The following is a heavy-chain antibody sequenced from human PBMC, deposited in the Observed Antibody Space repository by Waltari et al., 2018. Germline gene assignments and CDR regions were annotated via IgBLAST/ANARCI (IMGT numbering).Heavy chain of an antibody. J-gene: IGHJ6*03. CDR3: ARGTKYCTNGVCYHYYYMDV. CDR1: GGTFSNYA. Sequence: QVQLVQSGAEVKKPGSSVKVSCKASGGTFSNYAITWVRQAPGQGLEWMGRILPMFGTASYATDFQGRVTITADKSTSTGYMELSSLTSEDTAIYYCARGTKYCTNGVCYHYYYMDVWGKGTTVTISS. D-gene: IGHD2-8*01. V-gene: IGHV1-69*13. CDR2: ILPMFGTA.